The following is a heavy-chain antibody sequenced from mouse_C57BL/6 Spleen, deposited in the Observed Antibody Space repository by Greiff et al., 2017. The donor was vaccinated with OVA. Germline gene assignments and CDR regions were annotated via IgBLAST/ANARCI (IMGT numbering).Heavy chain of an antibody. CDR1: GFTFSDYG. Sequence: EVQVVESGGGLVKPGGSLKLSCAASGFTFSDYGMHWVRQAPEKGLEWVAYISSGSSTIYYADTVKGRFTISRDNAKNTLFLQMTSLRSEDTAMYYCARILITTVVAPFAYWGQGTLVTVSA. D-gene: IGHD1-1*01. J-gene: IGHJ3*01. CDR2: ISSGSSTI. V-gene: IGHV5-17*01. CDR3: ARILITTVVAPFAY.